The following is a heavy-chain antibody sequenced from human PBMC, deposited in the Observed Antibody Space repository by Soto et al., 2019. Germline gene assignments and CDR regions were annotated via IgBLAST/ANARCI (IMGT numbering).Heavy chain of an antibody. V-gene: IGHV3-30*09. CDR2: ISFDGANK. CDR3: ARRTLVTTRYLQH. CDR1: GFTFSNFP. J-gene: IGHJ1*01. Sequence: GSLRLSCAGSGFTFSNFPLHWVRQAPGKGLEWVAVISFDGANKYYADSVKGRFALSRDNSKNTVFLQMNSLRRDDTAIYYCARRTLVTTRYLQHWGQGTQVTVSS. D-gene: IGHD4-4*01.